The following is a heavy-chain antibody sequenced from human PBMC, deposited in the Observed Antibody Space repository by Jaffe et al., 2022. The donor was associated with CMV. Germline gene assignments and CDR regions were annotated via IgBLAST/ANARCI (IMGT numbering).Heavy chain of an antibody. CDR3: ARDLVPIAVAGPDS. J-gene: IGHJ4*02. CDR2: INPSGGST. D-gene: IGHD6-19*01. Sequence: VQSGAEVKKPGASVKVSCEASGYTFTTYYIHWVRQAPGQGLEWMGIINPSGGSTTYAEKFQGRVTMTRDTSTSTVYLELSSLNSEDTAVYYCARDLVPIAVAGPDSWGQGTLVTVSS. CDR1: GYTFTTYY. V-gene: IGHV1-46*01.